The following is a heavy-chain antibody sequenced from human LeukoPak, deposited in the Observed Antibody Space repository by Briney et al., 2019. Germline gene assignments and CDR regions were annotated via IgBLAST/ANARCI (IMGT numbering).Heavy chain of an antibody. V-gene: IGHV1-8*01. CDR2: MNPNSGKT. CDR3: ARIAAAGNRRLNY. D-gene: IGHD6-13*01. CDR1: GYTFTSYD. J-gene: IGHJ4*02. Sequence: ASVKVSCKASGYTFTSYDINWVRQATGQGLEWMGWMNPNSGKTDYAQKFQGRITMTRNTYISTAYMELSSLTSEDTAVYYCARIAAAGNRRLNYWGQGTLVTVSS.